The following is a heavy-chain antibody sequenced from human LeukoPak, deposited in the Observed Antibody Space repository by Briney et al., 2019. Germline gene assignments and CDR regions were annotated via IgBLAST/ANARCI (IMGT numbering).Heavy chain of an antibody. J-gene: IGHJ4*02. V-gene: IGHV1-2*02. Sequence: GASVKVSCKASGYTFTGYYMHWVRQAPGQGLEWMGWINPNSGGTNYAQKFQGRVTMTRDTSISTAYMELSRLRSDDTAVYYCARGDIVVVTANLRFDYWGQGTLVTVSS. CDR1: GYTFTGYY. CDR2: INPNSGGT. D-gene: IGHD2-21*02. CDR3: ARGDIVVVTANLRFDY.